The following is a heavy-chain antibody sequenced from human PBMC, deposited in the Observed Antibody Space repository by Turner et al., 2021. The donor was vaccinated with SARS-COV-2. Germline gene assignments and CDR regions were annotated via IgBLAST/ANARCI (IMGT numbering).Heavy chain of an antibody. Sequence: QLQLQESGPGLVKPSETLSLTCTVSGGPISSSIYYWGWIRQPPGKGLEWIWSSHSSGTAFYNPSLKSRFTISLDTSNNQFSLRLTSVTAADTAVYYCATTPNWVFTPYWGQGALVIVSS. J-gene: IGHJ4*02. CDR3: ATTPNWVFTPY. D-gene: IGHD7-27*01. CDR1: GGPISSSIYY. V-gene: IGHV4-39*01. CDR2: SHSSGTA.